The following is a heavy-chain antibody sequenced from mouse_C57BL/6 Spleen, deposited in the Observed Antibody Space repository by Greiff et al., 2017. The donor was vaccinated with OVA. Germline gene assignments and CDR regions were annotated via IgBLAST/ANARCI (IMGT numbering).Heavy chain of an antibody. CDR2: IWRGGST. CDR3: AHSNYSYWYFDV. Sequence: QVTLKVSGPGLVQPSQRLSITCTVSGFSLTSYGVHWVRQSPGKGLEWLGVIWRGGSTDYNAAFMSRLSITKDNSKSQVFFKMNSLQADDTAIYYCAHSNYSYWYFDVWGTGTTVTVSS. D-gene: IGHD2-5*01. CDR1: GFSLTSYG. J-gene: IGHJ1*03. V-gene: IGHV2-5*01.